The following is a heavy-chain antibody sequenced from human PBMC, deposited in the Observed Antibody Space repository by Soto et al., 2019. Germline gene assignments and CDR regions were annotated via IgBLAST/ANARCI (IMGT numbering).Heavy chain of an antibody. V-gene: IGHV1-18*01. CDR3: ARGNVYSSGWYLPARDAFDI. CDR2: ISAYNGNP. D-gene: IGHD6-19*01. CDR1: GYTFTSYG. Sequence: QVQLVQSGAEVKKPGASVKVSCKASGYTFTSYGISWVRQAPGQGLEWMGWISAYNGNPNYAQKLQGRVTMTTDTSTSTAYMELRSLRSDDTAVYYCARGNVYSSGWYLPARDAFDIWGQGTMVTVSS. J-gene: IGHJ3*02.